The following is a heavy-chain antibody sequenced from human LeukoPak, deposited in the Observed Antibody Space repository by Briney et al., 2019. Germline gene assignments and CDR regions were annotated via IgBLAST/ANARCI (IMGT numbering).Heavy chain of an antibody. V-gene: IGHV3-23*01. CDR2: ISGSGGST. J-gene: IGHJ5*02. Sequence: GGSLRLSCAASGFTFSSYAMSWVRQAPGKGLEWVSAISGSGGSTYYADSVKGRFTISRDNSKNTLYLQMGSLRAEDMAVYYCARGKSSSSWYGGFDPWGQGTLVTVSS. CDR1: GFTFSSYA. D-gene: IGHD6-13*01. CDR3: ARGKSSSSWYGGFDP.